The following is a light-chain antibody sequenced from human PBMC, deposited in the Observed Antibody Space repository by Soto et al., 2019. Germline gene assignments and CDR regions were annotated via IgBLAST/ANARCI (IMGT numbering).Light chain of an antibody. CDR1: QSISNW. Sequence: DIQMTQSPSTLSASVGDRVTITCRASQSISNWLAWYQQKPGKAPKLLIYRASALESGVPSRFSGSGSGTEFTLTISSLQPDDFAKYYCQQYSTYSHTCGQGTKLEI. J-gene: IGKJ2*01. CDR2: RAS. CDR3: QQYSTYSHT. V-gene: IGKV1-5*03.